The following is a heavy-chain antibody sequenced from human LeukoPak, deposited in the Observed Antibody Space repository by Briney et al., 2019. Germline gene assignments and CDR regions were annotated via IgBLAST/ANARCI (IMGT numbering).Heavy chain of an antibody. CDR1: GFTVSSNY. J-gene: IGHJ4*02. Sequence: PGGSLRLSCAASGFTVSSNYMSWVRQAPGKGLEWVSVIYSGGSTYYADSVKGRFTISRDNSKNTLYLQMNSLRAEDTAVYYCASHNPHYYGSGSYFDYWGQGTLVTVSS. CDR3: ASHNPHYYGSGSYFDY. D-gene: IGHD3-10*01. CDR2: IYSGGST. V-gene: IGHV3-66*04.